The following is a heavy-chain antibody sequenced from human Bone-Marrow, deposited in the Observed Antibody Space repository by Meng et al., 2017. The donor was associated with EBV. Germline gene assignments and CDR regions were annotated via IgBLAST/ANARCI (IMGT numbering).Heavy chain of an antibody. CDR1: GGSFSGYY. D-gene: IGHD5-24*01. J-gene: IGHJ4*02. V-gene: IGHV4-34*01. Sequence: QVQLQQWGAGLLKPSEPLSLTCAVYGGSFSGYYWSWIRQPPGKGLEWIGEINHSGSTNYNPSLKSRVTISVDTSKNQFSLKLSSVTAADTAVYYCARVRSVATITLFDYWGQGTLVTVSS. CDR2: INHSGST. CDR3: ARVRSVATITLFDY.